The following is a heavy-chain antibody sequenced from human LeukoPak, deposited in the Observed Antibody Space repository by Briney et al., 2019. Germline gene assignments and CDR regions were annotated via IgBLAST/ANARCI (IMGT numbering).Heavy chain of an antibody. J-gene: IGHJ4*02. CDR2: ISGSGDRT. CDR1: GVTLSSYA. V-gene: IGHV3-23*01. CDR3: ADVARGQKLVY. D-gene: IGHD6-13*01. Sequence: PGGSLRLSCAASGVTLSSYAMSWVPHPPGKGLEWVSDISGSGDRTYYADSVTGRFTISRDNSKNTLYLQMNTLRAEDTAIYYCADVARGQKLVYWGQGTLVTASS.